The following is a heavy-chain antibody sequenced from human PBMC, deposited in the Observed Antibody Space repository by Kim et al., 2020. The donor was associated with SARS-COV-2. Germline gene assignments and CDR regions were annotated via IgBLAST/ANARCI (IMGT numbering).Heavy chain of an antibody. J-gene: IGHJ4*02. Sequence: KSRVTISVDTSKNQFSLKLSSVTAADTAVYYCARGIITMVRGVKYYFDYWGQGTLVTVSS. V-gene: IGHV4-59*09. D-gene: IGHD3-10*01. CDR3: ARGIITMVRGVKYYFDY.